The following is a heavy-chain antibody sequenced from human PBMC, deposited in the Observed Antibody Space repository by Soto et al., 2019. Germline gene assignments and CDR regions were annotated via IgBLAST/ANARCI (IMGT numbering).Heavy chain of an antibody. CDR3: ANVLVFFGDSYFGS. Sequence: PSETLSLTCTVSGGSISSYFWSWIRQPAGKGLEWIGRMSTRGSTNYNPSLKSRVTMSLDTSKNQFSLKLSSVTAADTAVYYCANVLVFFGDSYFGSWGQGTLVTVSS. CDR2: MSTRGST. V-gene: IGHV4-4*07. J-gene: IGHJ4*02. CDR1: GGSISSYF. D-gene: IGHD3-10*01.